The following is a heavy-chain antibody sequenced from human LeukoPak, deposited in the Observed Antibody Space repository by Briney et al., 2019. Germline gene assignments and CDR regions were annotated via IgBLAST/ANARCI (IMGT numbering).Heavy chain of an antibody. D-gene: IGHD3-16*01. CDR3: ARVGVMITPHPYYYMDV. CDR2: IYTSGST. J-gene: IGHJ6*03. V-gene: IGHV4-4*07. Sequence: SETLSLTCTVSGGPISSYYWSWIRQPAGKGLEWIGRIYTSGSTNYNPSLKSRVTMSVDTSKNQFSLKLSSVTAADTAVYYCARVGVMITPHPYYYMDVWGKGTTVTVSS. CDR1: GGPISSYY.